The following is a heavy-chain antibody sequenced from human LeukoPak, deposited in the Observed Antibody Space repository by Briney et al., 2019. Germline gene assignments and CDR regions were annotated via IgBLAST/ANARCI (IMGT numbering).Heavy chain of an antibody. CDR2: ISSSSRYI. V-gene: IGHV3-21*01. CDR3: ARPLPMVRGVMSYMDV. Sequence: PGGSLRLSCAASGFTLSSYEMNWVRQAPGKGLEGGSYISSSSRYIYYADSVKGRFTIPRDNAKNSLYLQMNSLRADDTAVYYCARPLPMVRGVMSYMDVWGKGTTVTVSS. J-gene: IGHJ6*03. D-gene: IGHD3-10*01. CDR1: GFTLSSYE.